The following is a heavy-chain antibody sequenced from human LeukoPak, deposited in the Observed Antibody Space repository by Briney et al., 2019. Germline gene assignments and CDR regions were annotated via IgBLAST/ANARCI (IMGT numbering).Heavy chain of an antibody. V-gene: IGHV1-69*13. D-gene: IGHD3-9*01. CDR2: IIPIFGTA. J-gene: IGHJ5*02. CDR1: GYTFTSYG. Sequence: SVKVSCKASGYTFTSYGISWVRQAPGQGLEWMGGIIPIFGTANYAQKFQGRVTITADESTSTAYMELSSLRSEDTAVYYCARDGIYDILTGYYVAWGQGTLVTVSS. CDR3: ARDGIYDILTGYYVA.